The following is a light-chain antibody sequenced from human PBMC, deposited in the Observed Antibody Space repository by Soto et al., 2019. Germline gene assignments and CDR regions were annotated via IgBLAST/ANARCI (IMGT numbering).Light chain of an antibody. CDR3: QQYDSSPYT. V-gene: IGKV3-20*01. CDR2: DAS. J-gene: IGKJ2*01. CDR1: QSVISSS. Sequence: IVLTQSPGTLSLSPGERATLSCRASQSVISSSLAWYQQKPGQAPRLLIYDASSRATGIPDRFSGSGSGTDFTLTISQLEPEDFAVFYCQQYDSSPYTFDQGTQLEIK.